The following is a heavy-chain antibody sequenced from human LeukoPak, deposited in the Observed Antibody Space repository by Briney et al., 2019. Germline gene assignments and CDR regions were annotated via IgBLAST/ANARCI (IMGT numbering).Heavy chain of an antibody. V-gene: IGHV3-30*04. CDR3: AKEDGCSGGSCYSSPGY. CDR2: ISYDGSNK. J-gene: IGHJ4*02. D-gene: IGHD2-15*01. CDR1: GFTFSSYA. Sequence: GGSPRLSCAASGFTFSSYAMSWVRQAPGKGLVWVAVISYDGSNKYYADSVKGRFTISRDNSKNTLYLQMNSLRAEDTAVYYCAKEDGCSGGSCYSSPGYWGQGTLVTVSS.